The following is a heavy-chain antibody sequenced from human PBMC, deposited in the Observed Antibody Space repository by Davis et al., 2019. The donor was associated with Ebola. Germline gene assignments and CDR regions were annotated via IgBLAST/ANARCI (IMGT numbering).Heavy chain of an antibody. CDR3: AEGGTNNFLGAN. Sequence: PAGSLRLSCAASGFTFSSYAMSWVRQAPGGGLEWVSGISASGADIKYADSVRGRFSISRDDSKNTLYLQMDSLRAEDTAVFYCAEGGTNNFLGANWGQGTLVTVSS. CDR2: ISASGADI. CDR1: GFTFSSYA. J-gene: IGHJ4*02. V-gene: IGHV3-23*01. D-gene: IGHD1-1*01.